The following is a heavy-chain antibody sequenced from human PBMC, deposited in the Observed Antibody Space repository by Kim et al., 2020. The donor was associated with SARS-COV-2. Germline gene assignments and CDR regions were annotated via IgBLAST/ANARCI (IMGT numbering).Heavy chain of an antibody. CDR3: ARDHGSRWFGELWYYYYGMDV. CDR2: IIPIFGTA. J-gene: IGHJ6*02. Sequence: SVKVSCKASGGTFSSYAISWVRQAPGQGLEWMGGIIPIFGTANYAQKFQGRVTITADESTSTAYMELSSLRSEDTAVYYCARDHGSRWFGELWYYYYGMDVWGQGTTVTVSS. D-gene: IGHD3-10*01. V-gene: IGHV1-69*13. CDR1: GGTFSSYA.